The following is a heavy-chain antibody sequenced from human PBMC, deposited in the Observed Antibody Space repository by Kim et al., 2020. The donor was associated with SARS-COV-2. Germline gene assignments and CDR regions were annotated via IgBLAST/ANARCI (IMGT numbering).Heavy chain of an antibody. V-gene: IGHV4-59*13. J-gene: IGHJ5*02. CDR3: ARDLSGYGDYCLDP. D-gene: IGHD4-17*01. CDR1: GGSISSYY. Sequence: SETLSLTCTVSGGSISSYYWSWIRQPPGKGLEWIGYIHYSGSTNYNPSLKSRVTISVDTSKNQFSLKLSSVTAADTAVYYCARDLSGYGDYCLDPWGQGTLVTVSS. CDR2: IHYSGST.